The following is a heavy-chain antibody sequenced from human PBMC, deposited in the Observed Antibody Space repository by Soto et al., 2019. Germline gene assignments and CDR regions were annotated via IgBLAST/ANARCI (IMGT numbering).Heavy chain of an antibody. CDR3: ARVVPGAEACFGP. V-gene: IGHV3-23*01. J-gene: IGHJ5*02. CDR2: IIGSCGST. CDR1: GVTCSSYA. Sequence: GGALSVSCAASGVTCSSYAMSWVRQAPGKGLEWVSAIIGSCGSTYYADSVKVRFTISRDNSKNTLYLQMNSLRSDDTAAYYCARVVPGAEACFGPWRQGPLVTVSS. D-gene: IGHD2-2*01.